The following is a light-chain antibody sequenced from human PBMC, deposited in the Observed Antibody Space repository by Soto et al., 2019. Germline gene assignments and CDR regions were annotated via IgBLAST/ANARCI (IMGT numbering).Light chain of an antibody. CDR3: QQYYSHWT. Sequence: AIRMTQSPSSFSASTGDRVTITCRASQGISSYLAWYQQKPGKAPKLLIYAASTLQSGVPSRFSGSGSGTDFTPTISCLQSEDFATYYCQQYYSHWTFGQGTKVDIK. CDR1: QGISSY. V-gene: IGKV1-8*01. CDR2: AAS. J-gene: IGKJ1*01.